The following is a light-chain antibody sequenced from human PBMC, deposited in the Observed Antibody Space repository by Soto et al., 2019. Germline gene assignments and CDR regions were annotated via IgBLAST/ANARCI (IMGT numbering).Light chain of an antibody. CDR3: QQYGYSWT. CDR2: GAS. Sequence: EIVITQSPGTLSLSPGERATLSCSASQSVGSTYLAWCQQKPGQAPRLLIYGASTTATGSPDRFSGSGSGTDFTLTISRLEPEDFAVYYCQQYGYSWTFGQGTKVDIK. J-gene: IGKJ1*01. CDR1: QSVGSTY. V-gene: IGKV3-20*01.